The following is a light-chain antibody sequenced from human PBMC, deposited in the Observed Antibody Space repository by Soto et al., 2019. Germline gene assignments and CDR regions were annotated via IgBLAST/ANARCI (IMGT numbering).Light chain of an antibody. CDR2: GAF. V-gene: IGKV3-11*01. CDR1: PSVANF. Sequence: EIVLTQSPATLSLSPGERATLSCRASPSVANFVAWYQQKPGQAPRLLIYGAFNRATGISARFSGSGSGTDFTLTISSLEPEDFAVYYCQQRSKWPPEVTFGQGARLEIK. CDR3: QQRSKWPPEVT. J-gene: IGKJ5*01.